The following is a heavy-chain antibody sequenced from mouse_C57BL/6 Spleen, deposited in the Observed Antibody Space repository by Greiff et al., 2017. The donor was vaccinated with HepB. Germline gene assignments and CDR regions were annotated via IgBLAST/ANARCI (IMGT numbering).Heavy chain of an antibody. Sequence: EVQVVESGGDLVKPGGSLKLSCAASGFTFSSYGMSWVRQTPDKRLEWVATISSGGSYTYYPDSVKGRFTISRDNAKNTLYLQMSSLKSEDTAMYYCARTTVVAPYYFDYWGQGTTLTVSS. CDR2: ISSGGSYT. J-gene: IGHJ2*01. CDR1: GFTFSSYG. CDR3: ARTTVVAPYYFDY. D-gene: IGHD1-1*01. V-gene: IGHV5-6*01.